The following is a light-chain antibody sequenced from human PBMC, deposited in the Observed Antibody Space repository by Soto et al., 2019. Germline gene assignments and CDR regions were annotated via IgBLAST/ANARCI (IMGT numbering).Light chain of an antibody. V-gene: IGKV3-20*01. Sequence: PGDRATLSCRASQDIGSSNVAWYQHKPGLAPRLLLYGASSRATGIPDRFSGGGSGTDFTLTISRLEPEDFGVYYCQHYQTFLPLTFGGGTKVEIK. CDR1: QDIGSSN. J-gene: IGKJ4*01. CDR2: GAS. CDR3: QHYQTFLPLT.